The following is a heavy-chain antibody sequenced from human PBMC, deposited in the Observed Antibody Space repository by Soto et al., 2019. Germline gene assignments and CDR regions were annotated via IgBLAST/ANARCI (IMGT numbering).Heavy chain of an antibody. D-gene: IGHD3-9*01. CDR1: GFTFSSYA. V-gene: IGHV3-23*01. J-gene: IGHJ6*03. CDR3: AKDRGDILTGPFRHMDV. CDR2: ISGSGGST. Sequence: GGSLRLSCAASGFTFSSYAMSWVRQAPGKGLEWVSAISGSGGSTYSADSGKGRFTISRDNSKNTLYLQMNSLRAEDTAVYYCAKDRGDILTGPFRHMDVGGKGTTVTVSS.